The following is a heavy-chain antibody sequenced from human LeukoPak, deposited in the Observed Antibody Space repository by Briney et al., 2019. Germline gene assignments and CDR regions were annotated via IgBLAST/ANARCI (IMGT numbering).Heavy chain of an antibody. CDR1: GGSISSYY. Sequence: SETLSLTCTVSGGSISSYYWSWIRQPPGKGLEWIGYIYYSGSTNYNPSLKSRVTISVDTSKNQFSLKLSSVTAADTAVYYCARASRGYSYMGYYYYGMDVWGQGTTVTVSS. J-gene: IGHJ6*02. V-gene: IGHV4-59*01. CDR2: IYYSGST. CDR3: ARASRGYSYMGYYYYGMDV. D-gene: IGHD5-18*01.